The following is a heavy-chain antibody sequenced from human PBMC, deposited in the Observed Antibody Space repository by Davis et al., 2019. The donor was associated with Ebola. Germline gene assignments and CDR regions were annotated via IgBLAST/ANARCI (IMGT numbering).Heavy chain of an antibody. CDR1: GFNVSGKH. CDR2: IYSGGGT. CDR3: ASTGYNFWTRYYYYTDV. Sequence: GESLKISCAASGFNVSGKHMSRVRQAPGKGLEWVSVIYSGGGTYYTDSVKGRFTISRDNSKNTLYFQMKNLRAEDTAVYYCASTGYNFWTRYYYYTDVWGKGTTVTVSS. J-gene: IGHJ6*03. V-gene: IGHV3-53*01. D-gene: IGHD3-3*01.